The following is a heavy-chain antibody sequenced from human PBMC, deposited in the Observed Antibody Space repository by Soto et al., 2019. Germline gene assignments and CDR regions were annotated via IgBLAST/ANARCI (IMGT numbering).Heavy chain of an antibody. CDR2: INSDASHT. CDR3: VRDGQCITTSSYGNWLDP. Sequence: EVQLVESGGGLVQPGGSLRLSCAASGFTFSTYWMHWIRQVPGKGLEWVSRINSDASHTYYADSVKGRFTISRDNAKNTMHLEMNSLRAEDTAVYYCVRDGQCITTSSYGNWLDPWGQGTLVTVSS. CDR1: GFTFSTYW. D-gene: IGHD2-2*01. J-gene: IGHJ5*02. V-gene: IGHV3-74*01.